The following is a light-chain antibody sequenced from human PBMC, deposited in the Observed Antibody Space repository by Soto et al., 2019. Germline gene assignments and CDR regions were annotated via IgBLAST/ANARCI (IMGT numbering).Light chain of an antibody. CDR1: QSVSTN. J-gene: IGKJ1*01. CDR2: GAS. V-gene: IGKV3-15*01. CDR3: QQYNNWPRT. Sequence: ETVMMQSPATLSVSPGERSTLSCMAIQSVSTNLAWYQQKPGQAPRLLIYGASTRATGIPARFSGSGSGTEFTLTISSLQSEDFEVYYCQQYNNWPRTFGQGTKVDIK.